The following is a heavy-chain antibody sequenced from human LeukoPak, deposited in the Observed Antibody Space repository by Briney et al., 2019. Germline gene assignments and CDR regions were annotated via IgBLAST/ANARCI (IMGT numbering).Heavy chain of an antibody. CDR2: IYYSGST. J-gene: IGHJ4*02. Sequence: PSETLSLTCTVSGGSISSSSYYWGWIRQPPGRGLEWIGSIYYSGSTYYNPSLKSRVTISVDRSKNQFSLKLSSVTAADMAVYYCARAPYSSYGDYWGQGTLVTVAS. CDR1: GGSISSSSYY. D-gene: IGHD3-22*01. V-gene: IGHV4-39*07. CDR3: ARAPYSSYGDY.